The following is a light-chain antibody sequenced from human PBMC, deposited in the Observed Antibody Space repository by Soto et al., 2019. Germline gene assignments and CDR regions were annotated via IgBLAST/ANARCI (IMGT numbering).Light chain of an antibody. V-gene: IGLV1-44*01. CDR3: AAWDDSLNGYV. J-gene: IGLJ1*01. CDR1: SSNIGTNA. Sequence: QSVLTQPPSASGTPGQRVTISCSGGSSNIGTNAVNWYQQLPGTAPKLLIYNNNQRPSGVPDLFSGSKSGTSASLAISGLQSEDEADYYCAAWDDSLNGYVFGTGNKVTVL. CDR2: NNN.